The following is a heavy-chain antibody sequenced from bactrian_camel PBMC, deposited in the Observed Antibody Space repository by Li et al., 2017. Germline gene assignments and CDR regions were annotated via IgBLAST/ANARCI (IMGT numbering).Heavy chain of an antibody. J-gene: IGHJ4*01. Sequence: HVQLVESGGGLVQPGGSLRLTCAAPRYTNTLNRMGWFRQAPGKEREAVAVIDSDGLSNYAESVKGRFIISQDNAKRTHNLQMIKLTPEDTAMYYCRVLLGAGCGDMYWGTADIPIWGQGTQVTVS. V-gene: IGHV3S53*01. CDR3: RVLLGAGCGDMYWGTADIPI. D-gene: IGHD7*01. CDR1: RYTNTLNR. CDR2: IDSDGLS.